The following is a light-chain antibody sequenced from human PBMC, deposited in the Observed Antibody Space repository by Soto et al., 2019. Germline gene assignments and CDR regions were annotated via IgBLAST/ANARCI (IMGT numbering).Light chain of an antibody. J-gene: IGKJ5*01. CDR2: DAS. Sequence: EIGLTQSPATLSLSPGERATLSCRASQSVSSHLAWFQQRPGQAPRLLIYDASNRATGIPARFSGRGSGTDFTLTISSLQSEDVGVYYCQQRNSWPPTFTFGQGTRLEIK. CDR3: QQRNSWPPTFT. CDR1: QSVSSH. V-gene: IGKV3-11*01.